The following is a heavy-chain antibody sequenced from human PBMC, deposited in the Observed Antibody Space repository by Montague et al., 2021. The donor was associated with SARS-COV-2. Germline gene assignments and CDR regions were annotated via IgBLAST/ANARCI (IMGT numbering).Heavy chain of an antibody. J-gene: IGHJ6*02. CDR2: IYYSGST. CDR1: GDSISNYS. Sequence: SETLSLTCSVSGDSISNYSWSWIRQSPGKGLEWIGYIYYSGSTNYNLSLTSRVTISVDTSKNQVSLKLTSVTAADTAVYYCVRHLRVTTVTSHMYHYAMDVWGQGTTVTVSS. CDR3: VRHLRVTTVTSHMYHYAMDV. V-gene: IGHV4-59*08. D-gene: IGHD4-11*01.